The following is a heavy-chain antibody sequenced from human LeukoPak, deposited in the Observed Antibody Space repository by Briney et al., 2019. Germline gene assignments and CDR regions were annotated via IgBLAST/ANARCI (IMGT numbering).Heavy chain of an antibody. D-gene: IGHD4-17*01. J-gene: IGHJ4*02. Sequence: ASVKVSCKASGYTFTGYYMHWVRQAPGQGLEWMGWINPNSGGTNYAQKFQGRVTMTRDTSISTAYMELSRLRSDDTAVYCCARAPADYGDYGHYFDYWGQGTLVTVSS. CDR2: INPNSGGT. V-gene: IGHV1-2*02. CDR1: GYTFTGYY. CDR3: ARAPADYGDYGHYFDY.